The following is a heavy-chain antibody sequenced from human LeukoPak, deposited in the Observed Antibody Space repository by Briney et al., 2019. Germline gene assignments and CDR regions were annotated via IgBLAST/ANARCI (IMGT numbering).Heavy chain of an antibody. CDR1: GFAFNSYS. CDR2: ITTSSTYM. V-gene: IGHV3-21*01. CDR3: ARHRYHFDY. D-gene: IGHD1-1*01. Sequence: PGGSLRLSCAASGFAFNSYSMNWVRQAPGKGLEWVASITTSSTYMHYADSVKGRFTISRDNAKNSLYLQMNSLRADDTAVYFCARHRYHFDYWGQGTLVTVSS. J-gene: IGHJ4*02.